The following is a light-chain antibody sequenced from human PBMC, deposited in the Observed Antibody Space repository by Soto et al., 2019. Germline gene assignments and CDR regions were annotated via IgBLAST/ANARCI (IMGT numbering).Light chain of an antibody. CDR2: GAS. CDR3: QQSFSTLLT. Sequence: DIQMTQSPSSLSASVGDRVTITCRASQSISSYLNWYQQKLGKAPKLLMYGASSLQSGVPSRFSGSGSGTEFTLTISSLQPEDFATYYCQQSFSTLLTFGGGTKVEIK. J-gene: IGKJ4*01. CDR1: QSISSY. V-gene: IGKV1-39*01.